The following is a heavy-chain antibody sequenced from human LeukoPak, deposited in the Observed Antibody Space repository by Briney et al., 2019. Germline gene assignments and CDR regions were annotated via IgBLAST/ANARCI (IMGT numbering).Heavy chain of an antibody. CDR2: INHSGST. CDR1: GGSFSGYY. CDR3: ARAVAGTSY. Sequence: SETLSLTCAVYGGSFSGYYWSWIRQPPGKGLEWIGEINHSGSTNYNPSLKSRVTISVDTSKNQFSLKLSSVAVADTAVYYCARAVAGTSYWGQGTLVTVSS. J-gene: IGHJ4*02. D-gene: IGHD6-19*01. V-gene: IGHV4-34*01.